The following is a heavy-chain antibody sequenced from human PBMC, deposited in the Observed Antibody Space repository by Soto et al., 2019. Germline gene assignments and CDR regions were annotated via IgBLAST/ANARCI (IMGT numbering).Heavy chain of an antibody. CDR1: GFTFSSSA. J-gene: IGHJ5*02. V-gene: IGHV1-58*01. D-gene: IGHD6-19*01. CDR2: IVLGNGTT. CDR3: ATRIGNIGWYWLDT. Sequence: QMQLVQAGPEVKRPGTSLKVSCKASGFTFSSSAVQWVRQARGQRLEWIGWIVLGNGTTNYAQKFQARVTITRDLSTSTAYMEVRSLTFEDTAVYYCATRIGNIGWYWLDTWGQGSLVTVSS.